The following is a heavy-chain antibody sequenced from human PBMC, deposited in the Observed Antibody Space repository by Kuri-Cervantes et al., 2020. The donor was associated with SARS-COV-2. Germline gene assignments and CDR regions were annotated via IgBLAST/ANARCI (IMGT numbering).Heavy chain of an antibody. CDR1: GFIFDDYT. J-gene: IGHJ3*02. Sequence: GESLKISCAASGFIFDDYTMHRVRQAPGKALEWVALIASDGGGTFYADSVKGRFTISRDNSKNTLYLQMNSLRAEDTAVYYCANPGRNDAFDIWGQGTMVTVSS. V-gene: IGHV3-43*01. D-gene: IGHD2-8*02. CDR3: ANPGRNDAFDI. CDR2: IASDGGGT.